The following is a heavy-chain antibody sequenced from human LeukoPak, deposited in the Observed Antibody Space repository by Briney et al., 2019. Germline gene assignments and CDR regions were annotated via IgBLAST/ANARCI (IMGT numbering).Heavy chain of an antibody. V-gene: IGHV3-23*01. J-gene: IGHJ4*02. D-gene: IGHD6-19*01. CDR3: ARVVYSSGWYRAPFDY. CDR1: GFTFSSYA. CDR2: ISGSGGST. Sequence: GGSLRLSCAASGFTFSSYAMSWVRQAPGKGLEWVSAISGSGGSTYYADSVKGRFTISRDNSKDTLYLQMNSLRAEDTAVYYCARVVYSSGWYRAPFDYXGQGTLVTVSS.